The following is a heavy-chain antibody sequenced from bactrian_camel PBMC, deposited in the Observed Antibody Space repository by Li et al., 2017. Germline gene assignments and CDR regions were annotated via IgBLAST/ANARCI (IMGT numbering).Heavy chain of an antibody. J-gene: IGHJ4*01. V-gene: IGHV3S40*01. CDR1: RVTDARFC. Sequence: VQLVESGGGSVQAGGSLRLSCATSRVTDARFCMGWFRQAPGKGLEWVAGIMSDEISARYSETAQGRFTFSRDNAKNTVYLQMNSLKPEDTAMYYCAANFGPYCSGPYLARRANFLGRGTQVTVS. D-gene: IGHD2*01. CDR2: IMSDEISA.